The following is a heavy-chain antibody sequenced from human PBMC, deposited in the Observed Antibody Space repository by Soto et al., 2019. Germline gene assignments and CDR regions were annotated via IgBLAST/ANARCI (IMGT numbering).Heavy chain of an antibody. V-gene: IGHV2-5*02. D-gene: IGHD5-18*01. CDR2: IYWDDAK. Sequence: QITLKESGPTLVKPTQTLTLTCTFSGFSFSTSGVNVGWIRQPPGKALEWLALIYWDDAKRYSPSLKNRLTITKDTSKNQVVLTMTNIDPVDTATYYCAHRRRGYSYGYYFDYWGQGTLVTVSS. CDR3: AHRRRGYSYGYYFDY. CDR1: GFSFSTSGVN. J-gene: IGHJ4*02.